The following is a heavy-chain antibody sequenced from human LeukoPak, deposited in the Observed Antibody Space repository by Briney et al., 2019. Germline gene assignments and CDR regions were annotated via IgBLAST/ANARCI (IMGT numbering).Heavy chain of an antibody. D-gene: IGHD7-27*01. Sequence: GVSLRLSCAASGFTFSNAWMSWVRQAPGKGLEWVGRIKSKTDGGTTDYAAPVKGRFTISRDDSKNTLYLQMNSLKTEDTAVYYCAKDRWGTFDYWGQGTLVTVSS. V-gene: IGHV3-15*01. CDR2: IKSKTDGGTT. CDR1: GFTFSNAW. J-gene: IGHJ4*02. CDR3: AKDRWGTFDY.